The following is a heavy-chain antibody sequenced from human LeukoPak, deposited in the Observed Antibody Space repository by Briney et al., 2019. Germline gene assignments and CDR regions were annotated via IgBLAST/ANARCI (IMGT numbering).Heavy chain of an antibody. D-gene: IGHD1-7*01. Sequence: ASVKVSCKASGYTFTSYGISWVRQPPGQGLEWMGWISACNGNTNYAQKLHGRVTMTTDTTTSTAYMELRSLRSDDTAVYYCARNYILYYYMDVWGKGTTVTVSS. CDR2: ISACNGNT. V-gene: IGHV1-18*01. CDR1: GYTFTSYG. J-gene: IGHJ6*03. CDR3: ARNYILYYYMDV.